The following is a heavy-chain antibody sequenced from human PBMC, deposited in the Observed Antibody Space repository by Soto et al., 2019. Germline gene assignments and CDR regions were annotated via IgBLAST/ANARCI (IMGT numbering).Heavy chain of an antibody. J-gene: IGHJ4*02. Sequence: ASVKVSCKASGGTFRNHVFNWVRQAPGQGLEWMGGIIPIIGTPNYAQKFQGRVTITADASTNTVYLDVSSLRSQDTAVYYCARDLEFRDGNISHLDYWGQGTLVTVS. D-gene: IGHD3-10*01. CDR1: GGTFRNHV. CDR3: ARDLEFRDGNISHLDY. V-gene: IGHV1-69*13. CDR2: IIPIIGTP.